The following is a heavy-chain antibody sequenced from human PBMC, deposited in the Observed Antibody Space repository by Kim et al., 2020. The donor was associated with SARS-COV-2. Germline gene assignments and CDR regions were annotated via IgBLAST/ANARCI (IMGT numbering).Heavy chain of an antibody. Sequence: ASVKVSCKASGYTFSSYAVHWVRQAPGQRLEWMGWINAGNTNTKYSQNFQGRVTFTRDTSASTAYMELSSLRSEDTAVYYCARARSLGFYYGMDAWGQGTTVTVSS. V-gene: IGHV1-3*01. CDR1: GYTFSSYA. D-gene: IGHD7-27*01. CDR2: INAGNTNT. J-gene: IGHJ6*02. CDR3: ARARSLGFYYGMDA.